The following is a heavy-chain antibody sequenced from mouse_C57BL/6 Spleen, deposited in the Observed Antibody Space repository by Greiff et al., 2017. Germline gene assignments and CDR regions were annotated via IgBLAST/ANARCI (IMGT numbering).Heavy chain of an antibody. V-gene: IGHV1-81*01. CDR2: IYPRSGNT. Sequence: QVQLQQSGSELARPGASVKLSCKASGYTFTSYGISWVKQRTGQGLEWIGEIYPRSGNTYYNEKFKGKATLTADKSSSTAYMELRSLTSEDSAVYFCARGGTTVVARGFDYWGQGTTLTVSS. CDR3: ARGGTTVVARGFDY. J-gene: IGHJ2*01. D-gene: IGHD1-1*01. CDR1: GYTFTSYG.